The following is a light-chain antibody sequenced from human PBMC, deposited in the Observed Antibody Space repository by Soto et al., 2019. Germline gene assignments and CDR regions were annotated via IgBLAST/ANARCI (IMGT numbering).Light chain of an antibody. CDR3: QQYDILPLT. CDR2: DAS. CDR1: QDISKY. V-gene: IGKV1-33*01. J-gene: IGKJ4*01. Sequence: DIQMTQSPSSLSASVGDRITITCQASQDISKYLNWYQHKPGKAPKLLIYDASNFETGVPSRFSGSGSGTEFTFTISSLQPEDIATYYCQQYDILPLTFGGGTKVEIK.